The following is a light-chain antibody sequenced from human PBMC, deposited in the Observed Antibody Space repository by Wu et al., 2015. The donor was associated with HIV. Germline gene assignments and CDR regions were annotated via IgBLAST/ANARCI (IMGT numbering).Light chain of an antibody. J-gene: IGKJ4*01. CDR1: QSVSSSY. V-gene: IGKV3-20*01. Sequence: IVMTQSPATLSVSPGERATLSCRASQSVSSSYLAWYQQKPGQAPRLLIYGASRRATGIPDRFSGSGSGTDFTLTISRLEPEDFAVYYCQQYGSSPLTFGGGTKVEIK. CDR2: GAS. CDR3: QQYGSSPLT.